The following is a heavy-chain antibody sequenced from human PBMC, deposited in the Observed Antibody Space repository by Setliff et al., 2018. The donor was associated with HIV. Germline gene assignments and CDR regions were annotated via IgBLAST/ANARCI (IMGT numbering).Heavy chain of an antibody. CDR3: AKDVCSGAYCYAYYYYGMDV. V-gene: IGHV3-30*02. D-gene: IGHD2-15*01. CDR2: IRYDGSQK. Sequence: PGESLKISCAASVFTFNNYGMNWVRQAPGKGLEWVAFIRYDGSQKYYVDSVKGRFTISRDNSKNTLYLQMNSLRVEDTAVYYCAKDVCSGAYCYAYYYYGMDVWDQGTMVTVSS. CDR1: VFTFNNYG. J-gene: IGHJ6*02.